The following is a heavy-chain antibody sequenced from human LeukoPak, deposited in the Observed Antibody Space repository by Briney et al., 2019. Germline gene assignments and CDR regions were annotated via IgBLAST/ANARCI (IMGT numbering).Heavy chain of an antibody. Sequence: GGSLRLSCAASGFTFNTYGMHWVRQAPGKGLEWVAVISYDGSNKYYADSVKGRFTISRDNSKNTLYLQMNSLRAEDTAVYYCARGEDSMGPFDYWGQGTLVTVSS. J-gene: IGHJ4*02. CDR1: GFTFNTYG. CDR3: ARGEDSMGPFDY. CDR2: ISYDGSNK. V-gene: IGHV3-30*19. D-gene: IGHD2/OR15-2a*01.